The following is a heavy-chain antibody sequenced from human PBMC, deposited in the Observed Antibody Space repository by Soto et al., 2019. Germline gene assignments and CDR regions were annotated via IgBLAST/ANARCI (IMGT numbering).Heavy chain of an antibody. J-gene: IGHJ1*01. CDR2: IIPMVQKA. CDR3: ARGSTNFPEDFQF. D-gene: IGHD2-2*01. V-gene: IGHV1-69*01. Sequence: QVLLEQSGAEVRKTGSSVKLSCKTSGDSFISSSINWVRQAPGQGLEWMGGIIPMVQKANYAHHFRGRVAITADRSTNTVYMDLNSLRSDDTAVYFCARGSTNFPEDFQFWGLGTLVIVSS. CDR1: GDSFISSS.